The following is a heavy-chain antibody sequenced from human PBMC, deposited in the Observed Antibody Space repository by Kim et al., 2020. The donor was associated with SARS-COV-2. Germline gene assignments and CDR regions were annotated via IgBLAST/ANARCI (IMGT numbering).Heavy chain of an antibody. V-gene: IGHV1-8*01. CDR1: GYTFTSYD. Sequence: ASVKVSCKASGYTFTSYDINWVRQATGQGLEWMGWMNPNSGNTGYAQKFQGRVTMTRNTSISTAYMELSSLRSEDTAVYYCALLGGEVERIWDVLLWFGEGYGMAVWGQGTTVTVSS. CDR2: MNPNSGNT. D-gene: IGHD3-10*01. J-gene: IGHJ6*02. CDR3: ALLGGEVERIWDVLLWFGEGYGMAV.